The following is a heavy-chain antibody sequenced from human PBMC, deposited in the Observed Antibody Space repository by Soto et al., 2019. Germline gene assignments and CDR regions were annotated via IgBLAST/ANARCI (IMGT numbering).Heavy chain of an antibody. D-gene: IGHD4-4*01. J-gene: IGHJ4*02. CDR2: ISWNGAYT. CDR3: TRDIFRTITTVDF. CDR1: GFDFDDYA. Sequence: EVQLVESGGGLVQPGRSLRLSCVVSGFDFDDYAMNWVRQAPGKGLEGVAGISWNGAYTGYADSVKGRFIISRDNAKNSLYLQMSSLRPEDTALYYCTRDIFRTITTVDFWGQGTLVTVSS. V-gene: IGHV3-9*01.